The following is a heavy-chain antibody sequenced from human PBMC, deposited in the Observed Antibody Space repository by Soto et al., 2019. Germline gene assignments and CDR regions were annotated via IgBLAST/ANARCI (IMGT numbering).Heavy chain of an antibody. CDR2: ISPHNGNT. J-gene: IGHJ4*02. CDR3: ARDTGNSFDY. CDR1: GYTFNTYF. Sequence: HGQLVQSGGALKKPGASVKVSCNTSGYTFNTYFITWVRQAPGQGLEWLGWISPHNGNTNYAEQFQGRVTMTADTITKTAYMELRNLRIDDTAVYYCARDTGNSFDYWGQGTPVTVAS. V-gene: IGHV1-18*01.